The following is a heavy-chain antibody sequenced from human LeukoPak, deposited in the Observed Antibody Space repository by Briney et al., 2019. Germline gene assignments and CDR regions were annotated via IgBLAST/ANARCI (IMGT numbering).Heavy chain of an antibody. Sequence: PGGSLRLPCAASGFTFSDYYMSWIRQAPGKGLEWVSYISSSGSTIYYADSVKGRFTISRDNAKNSLYLQMNSLRAEDTAVYYCARYNTYYYDSSGYYRSRSNYFDYWGQGTLVTVSS. V-gene: IGHV3-11*01. CDR2: ISSSGSTI. CDR1: GFTFSDYY. J-gene: IGHJ4*02. CDR3: ARYNTYYYDSSGYYRSRSNYFDY. D-gene: IGHD3-22*01.